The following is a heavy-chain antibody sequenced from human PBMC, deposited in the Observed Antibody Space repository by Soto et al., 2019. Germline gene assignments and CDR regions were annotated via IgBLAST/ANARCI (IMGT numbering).Heavy chain of an antibody. J-gene: IGHJ6*02. CDR2: IVVGSGNT. CDR3: AAGRTGGSYYGMDV. D-gene: IGHD2-2*01. Sequence: KKPGTSVQVSCKVSGFTFTDSAVQWVRQARGQGLEGRGWIVVGSGNTNHAQKFRERVTNTGDMSTRTAYMGLSSLRAEDTAVYYCAAGRTGGSYYGMDVWGQGTTVTVSS. CDR1: GFTFTDSA. V-gene: IGHV1-58*01.